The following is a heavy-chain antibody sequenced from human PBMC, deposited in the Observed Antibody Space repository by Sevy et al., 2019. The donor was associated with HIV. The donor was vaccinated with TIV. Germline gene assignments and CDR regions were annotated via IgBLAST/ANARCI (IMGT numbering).Heavy chain of an antibody. CDR3: AKRGSSLSWWIDY. J-gene: IGHJ4*02. CDR2: ISGSGGGT. Sequence: GGSLRLSCAASGFTFSSYAMSWVRQAPGKGLEWVSAISGSGGGTYYADSVKGRFTISRDNSKNTLYLQMNSLRAEDTAVYYCAKRGSSLSWWIDYWGQGTLVTVSS. CDR1: GFTFSSYA. D-gene: IGHD1-26*01. V-gene: IGHV3-23*01.